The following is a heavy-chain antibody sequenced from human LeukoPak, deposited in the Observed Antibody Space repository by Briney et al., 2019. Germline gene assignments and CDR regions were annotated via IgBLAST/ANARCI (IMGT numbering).Heavy chain of an antibody. Sequence: GGSLRLSCAASGFTFSSYAMSWVRQAPGKGLEWVSAISGSGGSTYYADSVKGRFTISRDNSKNTLYLQMNSLRAEDTAVYYCAKLGIVVVVAATTWFEPWGQGTLVTASS. CDR1: GFTFSSYA. D-gene: IGHD2-15*01. J-gene: IGHJ5*02. CDR3: AKLGIVVVVAATTWFEP. V-gene: IGHV3-23*01. CDR2: ISGSGGST.